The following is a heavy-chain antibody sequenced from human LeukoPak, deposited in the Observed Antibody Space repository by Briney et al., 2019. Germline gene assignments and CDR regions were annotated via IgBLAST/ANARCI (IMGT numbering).Heavy chain of an antibody. Sequence: GGSLRLSCAASGFTFSSYSMNWVRQAPGKGLEWVSSISSSSSYIYYADSVKGRFTISRDNAKNSLYLQMNSLRAEDTAVYYCAMGDVEMTTTAAFDIWGQGTMVTVSS. CDR1: GFTFSSYS. J-gene: IGHJ3*02. D-gene: IGHD5-24*01. V-gene: IGHV3-21*01. CDR2: ISSSSSYI. CDR3: AMGDVEMTTTAAFDI.